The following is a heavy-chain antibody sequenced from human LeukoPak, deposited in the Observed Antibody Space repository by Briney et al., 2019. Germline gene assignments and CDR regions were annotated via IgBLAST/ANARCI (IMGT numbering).Heavy chain of an antibody. D-gene: IGHD3/OR15-3a*01. CDR3: ARQTGSGLFILP. J-gene: IGHJ4*02. CDR1: GFTFSDYY. Sequence: GGSLRLSCAASGFTFSDYYMNWIRQAPGKGLEWVSHISSSGSIIYYADSVKGRFTISRDNAKNSLYMQMNSLRAEDTAVYYCARQTGSGLFILPGGQGTLVTVSS. CDR2: ISSSGSII. V-gene: IGHV3-11*04.